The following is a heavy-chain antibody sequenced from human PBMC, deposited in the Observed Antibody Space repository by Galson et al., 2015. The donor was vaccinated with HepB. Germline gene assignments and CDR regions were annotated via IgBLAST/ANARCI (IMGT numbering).Heavy chain of an antibody. V-gene: IGHV4-30-2*01. D-gene: IGHD3-10*01. Sequence: PLSLTCAVSGGSISSGGYSWSWIRQPPGKGLEWIGYIYHSGSTYYNPSLKSRVTISVDRSKNQFSLKLSSVTAADTAVYYCARGGLRGAPFDYWGQGTLVTVSS. CDR2: IYHSGST. CDR3: ARGGLRGAPFDY. J-gene: IGHJ4*02. CDR1: GGSISSGGYS.